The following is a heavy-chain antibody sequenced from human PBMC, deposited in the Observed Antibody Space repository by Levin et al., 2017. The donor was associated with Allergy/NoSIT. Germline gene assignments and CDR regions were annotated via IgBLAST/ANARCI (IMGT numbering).Heavy chain of an antibody. Sequence: SGPTLVKPTQTLTLTCTFSGFSLSTSGVGVGWIRQPPGKALEWLALIYWDDDKRYSPSLKSRLTITKDTSKNQVVLTMTNMDPVDTATYYCAHSTEHYDILTGYSQGGLDYWGQGTLVTVSS. J-gene: IGHJ4*02. D-gene: IGHD3-9*01. V-gene: IGHV2-5*02. CDR3: AHSTEHYDILTGYSQGGLDY. CDR1: GFSLSTSGVG. CDR2: IYWDDDK.